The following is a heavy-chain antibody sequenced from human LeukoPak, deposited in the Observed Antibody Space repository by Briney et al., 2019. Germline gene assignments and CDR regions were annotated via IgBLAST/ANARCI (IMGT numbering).Heavy chain of an antibody. CDR1: GFTFSGYW. D-gene: IGHD3-16*01. CDR2: IKQDGSEK. CDR3: ARDYEVDY. Sequence: PGGSQRLSCAASGFTFSGYWMSWVRQAPGKGLEWVANIKQDGSEKYYVDSVKGRFTISRDNAKNSLYLQMNSLRAEDTAVYYCARDYEVDYWGQGTLVTVSS. V-gene: IGHV3-7*01. J-gene: IGHJ4*02.